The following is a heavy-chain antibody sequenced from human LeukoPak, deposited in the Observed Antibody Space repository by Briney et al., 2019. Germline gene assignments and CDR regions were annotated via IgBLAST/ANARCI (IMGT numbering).Heavy chain of an antibody. CDR2: ISYDASNK. D-gene: IGHD1-26*01. V-gene: IGHV3-30*12. CDR1: GFSFSSYG. Sequence: GRSLRLSCAASGFSFSSYGIHWVRQAPGKGLEWVAIISYDASNKYYADSVKGRFTISRDNSKNTLYLQMNSLRAEDTAVYYCAKDRGSGSYYEEYDAFDIWGQGTMVTVSS. CDR3: AKDRGSGSYYEEYDAFDI. J-gene: IGHJ3*02.